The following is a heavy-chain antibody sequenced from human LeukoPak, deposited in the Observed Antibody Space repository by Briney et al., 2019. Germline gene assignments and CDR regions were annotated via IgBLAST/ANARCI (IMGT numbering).Heavy chain of an antibody. D-gene: IGHD6-13*01. CDR1: GGTFSSYA. CDR2: IIPIFGTA. J-gene: IGHJ6*03. Sequence: ASVKVSCKASGGTFSSYAISWVRQAPGQGLEWMGGIIPIFGTANYAQKFQGRVTITADESTSTAYMELSSLRSEDTAVYYCARDTAAAGINYYYYMDVWGKGTTVTVSS. CDR3: ARDTAAAGINYYYYMDV. V-gene: IGHV1-69*01.